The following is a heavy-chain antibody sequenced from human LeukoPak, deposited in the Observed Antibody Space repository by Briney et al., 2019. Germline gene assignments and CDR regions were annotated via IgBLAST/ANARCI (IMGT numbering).Heavy chain of an antibody. V-gene: IGHV3-30-3*01. Sequence: PGGSLRLSCAASGFTFSSYAMHWVRQAPGKGLEWVAVISYDGSNKYYADSVRGRFTISRDNSKNTLYLQMNSLRAEDTAVYYCARVDSSGPDTRLERGYYSDYWGQGTLVTVSS. CDR2: ISYDGSNK. D-gene: IGHD3-22*01. J-gene: IGHJ4*02. CDR1: GFTFSSYA. CDR3: ARVDSSGPDTRLERGYYSDY.